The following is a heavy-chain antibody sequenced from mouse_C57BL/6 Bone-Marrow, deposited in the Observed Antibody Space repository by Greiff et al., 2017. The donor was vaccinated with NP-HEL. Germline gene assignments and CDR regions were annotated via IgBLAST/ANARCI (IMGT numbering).Heavy chain of an antibody. J-gene: IGHJ4*01. CDR1: GFTFSDYY. V-gene: IGHV5-16*01. D-gene: IGHD4-1*01. CDR3: ARVLTGAHYYAMDY. Sequence: EVKLMESEGGLVQPGSSMKLSCTASGFTFSDYYMAWVRQVPEKGLEWVANINYDGSSTYYLDSLKSRFIISRDNAKNILYLQMSSLKSEDTATYYCARVLTGAHYYAMDYWGQGTSVTVSS. CDR2: INYDGSST.